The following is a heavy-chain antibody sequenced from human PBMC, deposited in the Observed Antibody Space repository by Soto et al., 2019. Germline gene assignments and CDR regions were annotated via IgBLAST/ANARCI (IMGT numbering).Heavy chain of an antibody. CDR3: ARDRPAADIYYYYNGMDV. D-gene: IGHD2-2*01. J-gene: IGHJ6*02. V-gene: IGHV1-18*01. Sequence: ASVKVSCKASGYTFTSYGISWLRQAAGQGLEWMGWISASNGNTNYAQKLQGRGTMTTDTSTSTAYMELRSLRSDDTAVYYCARDRPAADIYYYYNGMDVWGQGTTVTVSS. CDR2: ISASNGNT. CDR1: GYTFTSYG.